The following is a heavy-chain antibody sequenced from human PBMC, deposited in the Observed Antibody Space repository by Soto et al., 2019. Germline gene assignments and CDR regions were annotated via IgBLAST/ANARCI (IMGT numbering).Heavy chain of an antibody. CDR3: ARDEFVPEYQLLMPYYYYGMDV. CDR1: GGTFSSYA. V-gene: IGHV1-69*01. Sequence: QVQLVQSGAEVKKPGSSVKVSCKASGGTFSSYAISWVRQAPGQGLEWMGGIIPIFGTANYAQKFQGRVTITADESTSTAYMELSSLRSEDTAVYYCARDEFVPEYQLLMPYYYYGMDVWGQGTTVTVSS. D-gene: IGHD2-2*01. CDR2: IIPIFGTA. J-gene: IGHJ6*02.